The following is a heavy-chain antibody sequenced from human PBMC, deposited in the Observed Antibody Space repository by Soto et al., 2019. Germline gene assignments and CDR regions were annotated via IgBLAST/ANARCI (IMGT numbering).Heavy chain of an antibody. CDR3: ARRGRDDFWSGYRVY. V-gene: IGHV4-39*01. Sequence: QLQLQESGPGLVKPSETLSLTCTVSGGSISSSSYYWGWIRQPPGKVLEWIGSIYYSGSTYYNPSLRSRVTISVDTSKNQFSLKLSSVTAADTAVYYCARRGRDDFWSGYRVYWGQGTLVTVSS. CDR2: IYYSGST. CDR1: GGSISSSSYY. J-gene: IGHJ4*02. D-gene: IGHD3-3*01.